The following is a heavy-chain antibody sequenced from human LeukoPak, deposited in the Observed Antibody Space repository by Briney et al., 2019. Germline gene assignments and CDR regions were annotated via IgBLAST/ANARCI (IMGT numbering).Heavy chain of an antibody. CDR2: ISGSGGST. Sequence: GGSLRLSCAASGFTFSSYAMSWVRQAPGKGLECVSAISGSGGSTYYADSVKGRFTISRDNSQNTLYLQMNSLRAEDTAVYYCAASIAVADPMYYLDYWGQGTLVTVSS. CDR1: GFTFSSYA. V-gene: IGHV3-23*01. CDR3: AASIAVADPMYYLDY. D-gene: IGHD6-19*01. J-gene: IGHJ4*02.